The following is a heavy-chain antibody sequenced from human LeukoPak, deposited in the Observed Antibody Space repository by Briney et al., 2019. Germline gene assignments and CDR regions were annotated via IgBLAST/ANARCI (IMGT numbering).Heavy chain of an antibody. CDR2: ITYNGAAT. Sequence: PGGSLRLSCAASGCSFGGYAMTWVRQAPGKGLEWVSSITYNGAATYYLDSVKARFTISRDNSRSTLYLQMDSLTAEDTALYYCAKDGLYFDGSTHIYYFDSWGQGTLVAVSS. D-gene: IGHD3-9*01. V-gene: IGHV3-23*01. CDR3: AKDGLYFDGSTHIYYFDS. CDR1: GCSFGGYA. J-gene: IGHJ4*02.